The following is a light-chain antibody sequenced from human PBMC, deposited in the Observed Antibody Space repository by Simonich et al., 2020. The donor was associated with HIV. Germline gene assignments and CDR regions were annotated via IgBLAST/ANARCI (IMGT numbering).Light chain of an antibody. V-gene: IGKV1-9*01. CDR3: QQSYSTPYT. Sequence: DIQMTQSPSSLSASVGDRVTITCRASQGISSYLAWYQQKPGKAPKLLIYAASTLQSGVPSRFSGSGSGTEFTLTISSMQSEDFATYYCQQSYSTPYTFGQGTKLEIK. CDR2: AAS. J-gene: IGKJ2*01. CDR1: QGISSY.